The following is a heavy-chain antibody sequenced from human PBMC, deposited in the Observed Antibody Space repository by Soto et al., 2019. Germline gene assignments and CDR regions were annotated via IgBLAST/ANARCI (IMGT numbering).Heavy chain of an antibody. V-gene: IGHV3-11*01. CDR3: ARVRGAGYYNF. J-gene: IGHJ4*02. Sequence: QVQLVESGGGLVKPGGSLRLSCAASGFTLSDYYMTWIRQAPGKGLEWVSDISISGTTIHYADPVRGRFTISRDNAKNSLWLQMNTLRAEDTAVYYCARVRGAGYYNFWGQGTLVTVSS. CDR2: ISISGTTI. D-gene: IGHD3-9*01. CDR1: GFTLSDYY.